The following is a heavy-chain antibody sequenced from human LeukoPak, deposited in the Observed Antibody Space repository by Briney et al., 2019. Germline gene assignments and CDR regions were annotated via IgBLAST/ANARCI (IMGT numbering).Heavy chain of an antibody. CDR3: ARDRQSPRTYSRGCIDY. CDR2: ISSNGGST. CDR1: GFTFSSYA. Sequence: GRSLRLSCAASGFTFSSYAMHWVRQAPGKGLEYVSAISSNGGSTYYANSVKGRFTISRDNSKNTLYLQMGSLRAEDMAVYYCARDRQSPRTYSRGCIDYWGQGTLVTVSS. V-gene: IGHV3-64*01. J-gene: IGHJ4*02. D-gene: IGHD2-21*01.